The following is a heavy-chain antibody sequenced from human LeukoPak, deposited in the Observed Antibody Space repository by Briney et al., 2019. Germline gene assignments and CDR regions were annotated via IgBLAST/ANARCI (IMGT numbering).Heavy chain of an antibody. CDR2: ITSDSYI. CDR3: ATDCTSTSCYIPFY. J-gene: IGHJ4*02. CDR1: GFTLTTYV. Sequence: GGSLRLSCAASGFTLTTYVMTWVRQAPGMGLEWVSSITSDSYIYYADSVKGRFTISRDNAKTSLFLQMTSLRAEDTAVYYCATDCTSTSCYIPFYWGQGTLVTVSS. D-gene: IGHD2-2*02. V-gene: IGHV3-21*01.